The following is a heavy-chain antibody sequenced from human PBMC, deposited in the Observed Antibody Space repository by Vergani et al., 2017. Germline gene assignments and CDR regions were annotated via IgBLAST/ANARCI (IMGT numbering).Heavy chain of an antibody. D-gene: IGHD2-15*01. CDR3: ATTPRSCYSPVVSSGPLCAFDI. Sequence: QVQLAESGGGRVQPGRSLRLSCAASGFSFSSHAIHWVRQAPGKGLEWVAVISNDGSKKYYADSVKGRFTISRDNSKNTLDLQMNSLRAEDTAVYYCATTPRSCYSPVVSSGPLCAFDIWGQGTMVTVSS. CDR2: ISNDGSKK. V-gene: IGHV3-30*03. CDR1: GFSFSSHA. J-gene: IGHJ3*02.